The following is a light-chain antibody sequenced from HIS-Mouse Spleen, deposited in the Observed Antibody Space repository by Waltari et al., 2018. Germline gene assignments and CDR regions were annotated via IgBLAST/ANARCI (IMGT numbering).Light chain of an antibody. J-gene: IGLJ3*02. CDR3: CSYAGSSTWV. Sequence: QSALTQPASVSVSPGQSITISCTGTSSDVGRYNLFSWYQQHPGKAPKLMIYEGSKRPSGVSNRFSGSKSGNTASLTISGLQAEDEADYYCCSYAGSSTWVFGGGTKLTVL. V-gene: IGLV2-23*01. CDR1: SSDVGRYNL. CDR2: EGS.